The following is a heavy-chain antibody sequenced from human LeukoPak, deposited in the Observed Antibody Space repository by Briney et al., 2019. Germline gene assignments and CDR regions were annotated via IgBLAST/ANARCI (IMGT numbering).Heavy chain of an antibody. Sequence: PSETLSLTCTVSGGSISSSSYYWGWIRQPPGKGLEWIGEINHSGSTNYNPSLKSRVTISVDTSKNQFSLKLSSVTAADTAVYYCARARGVVVAATYSYYYYYGMDVWGQGTTVTVSS. D-gene: IGHD2-15*01. V-gene: IGHV4-39*07. CDR1: GGSISSSSYY. J-gene: IGHJ6*02. CDR3: ARARGVVVAATYSYYYYYGMDV. CDR2: INHSGST.